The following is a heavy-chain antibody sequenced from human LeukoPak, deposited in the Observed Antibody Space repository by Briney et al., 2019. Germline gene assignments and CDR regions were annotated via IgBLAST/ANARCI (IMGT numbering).Heavy chain of an antibody. Sequence: GRALRLSCAASGFTFSSYGIHWVRQAPGKGLEWVAVIWYDGSNIHYADSVQGRFTISRDSSKNMLYLQMNSLRAEDTGVYYCANNGVSPNYYYGMNVWGQGTTVTVSS. D-gene: IGHD2-8*01. J-gene: IGHJ6*02. CDR1: GFTFSSYG. CDR2: IWYDGSNI. CDR3: ANNGVSPNYYYGMNV. V-gene: IGHV3-33*08.